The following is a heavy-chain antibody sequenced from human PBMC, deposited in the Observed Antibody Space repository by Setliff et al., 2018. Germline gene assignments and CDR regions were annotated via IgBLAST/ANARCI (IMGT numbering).Heavy chain of an antibody. J-gene: IGHJ5*02. Sequence: GASVKVSCKASGYTFTGYYMHWVRQAPGQGLEWMGWINPNSGGTNYAQKFQGRVTTTRDTSISTAYMELSRLRSDDTAVYYCARVAPHYYDSSGTNWFDPWGQGTLVTLSS. CDR3: ARVAPHYYDSSGTNWFDP. CDR1: GYTFTGYY. CDR2: INPNSGGT. V-gene: IGHV1-2*02. D-gene: IGHD3-22*01.